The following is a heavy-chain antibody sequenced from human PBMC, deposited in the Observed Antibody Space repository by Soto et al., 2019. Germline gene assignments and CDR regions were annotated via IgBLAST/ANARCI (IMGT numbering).Heavy chain of an antibody. Sequence: VGSPRLSCVASRFTFTSYAMSWVRQAPGKGLEWVAAISASGGATIHADSVKGRLTISRDNSKNTLYLQMNSLRAEDTAVYYCAKDVEGGSLFRGAFDYWGQGTQVTVSS. D-gene: IGHD1-26*01. J-gene: IGHJ4*02. CDR2: ISASGGAT. CDR1: RFTFTSYA. V-gene: IGHV3-23*01. CDR3: AKDVEGGSLFRGAFDY.